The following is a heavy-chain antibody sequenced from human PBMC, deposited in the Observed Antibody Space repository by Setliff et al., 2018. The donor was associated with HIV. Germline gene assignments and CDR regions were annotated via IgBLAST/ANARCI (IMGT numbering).Heavy chain of an antibody. J-gene: IGHJ2*01. V-gene: IGHV1-69*13. CDR2: IIRIFGST. D-gene: IGHD3-22*01. Sequence: SVKVSCKASGYTFTSYDINWVRQATGQGLEWMGGIIRIFGSTKYAQKFLGRVIITADESTNTVEMELSSLTSEDTAVYYCARDDHYYDMGSILSDWYFDLWGRGTLVTVSS. CDR3: ARDDHYYDMGSILSDWYFDL. CDR1: GYTFTSYD.